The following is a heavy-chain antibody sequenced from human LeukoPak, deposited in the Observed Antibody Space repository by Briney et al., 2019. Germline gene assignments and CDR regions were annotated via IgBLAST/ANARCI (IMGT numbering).Heavy chain of an antibody. D-gene: IGHD2-8*01. J-gene: IGHJ1*01. CDR1: GYTFTSFG. CDR2: ISAYNGNT. CDR3: ARGRDAGSSFQH. Sequence: ASVKVSCKASGYTFTSFGISWVRQAPGQGLEWMGWISAYNGNTNYAQKLQGRVTMTTATSTSTAYMELRSLRSDDAAVYDCARGRDAGSSFQHWGQGTLVTVSS. V-gene: IGHV1-18*01.